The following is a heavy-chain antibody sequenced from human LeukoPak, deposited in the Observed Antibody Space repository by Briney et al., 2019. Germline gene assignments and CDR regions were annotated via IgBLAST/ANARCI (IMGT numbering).Heavy chain of an antibody. CDR1: GFTFTNHC. J-gene: IGHJ5*02. CDR2: INQDGSEK. V-gene: IGHV3-7*01. D-gene: IGHD1-26*01. CDR3: AEGSTA. Sequence: GGSLRLSCAASGFTFTNHCMSWVRQAPGKGLEWVANINQDGSEKFYVDSVKGRFTISRDNAKNSLYLQMNSLRAEDTAVYYCAEGSTAWGQGTLVTVS.